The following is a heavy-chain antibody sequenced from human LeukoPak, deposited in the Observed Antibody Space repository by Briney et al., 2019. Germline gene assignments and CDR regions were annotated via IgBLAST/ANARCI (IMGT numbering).Heavy chain of an antibody. CDR3: ARRVTAIGYYYYGMDV. D-gene: IGHD2-21*02. Sequence: ASVKVFCKASGYTFTGYYMHWVRQAPGQGLEWMGWISAYNGNTNYAQKLQGRVTMTTDTSTSTAYMELRSLRSDDTAVYYCARRVTAIGYYYYGMDVWGQGTTVTVSS. J-gene: IGHJ6*02. CDR2: ISAYNGNT. CDR1: GYTFTGYY. V-gene: IGHV1-18*04.